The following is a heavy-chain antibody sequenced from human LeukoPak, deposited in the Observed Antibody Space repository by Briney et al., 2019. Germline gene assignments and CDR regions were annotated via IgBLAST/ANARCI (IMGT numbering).Heavy chain of an antibody. CDR2: ISAYNGNT. Sequence: ASVKVSCKASGYTFTSYGISWVRQAPGQGLEWMGWISAYNGNTNYAQKLQGRVTMTTDTSTSTAYMELRSLRSDDTAVYYCARDPLGYDSSPIGDYWGQGTLVTVSS. CDR3: ARDPLGYDSSPIGDY. V-gene: IGHV1-18*01. D-gene: IGHD3-22*01. J-gene: IGHJ4*02. CDR1: GYTFTSYG.